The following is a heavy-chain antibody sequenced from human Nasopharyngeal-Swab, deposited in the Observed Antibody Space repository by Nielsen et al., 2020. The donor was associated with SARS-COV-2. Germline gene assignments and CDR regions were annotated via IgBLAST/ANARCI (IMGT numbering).Heavy chain of an antibody. V-gene: IGHV4-39*07. D-gene: IGHD3-3*01. CDR3: ARNPPGYYDFIHYGMDV. J-gene: IGHJ6*02. CDR2: IYYNGNT. Sequence: SETLSLTCTVSGDSIAYSTFYWGLIRPPPGKGLEWIGNIYYNGNTYQNPSLKSRLTISVDTSKNQFSLKLSSVTAADTAVYYCARNPPGYYDFIHYGMDVWGQGTTVTVSS. CDR1: GDSIAYSTFY.